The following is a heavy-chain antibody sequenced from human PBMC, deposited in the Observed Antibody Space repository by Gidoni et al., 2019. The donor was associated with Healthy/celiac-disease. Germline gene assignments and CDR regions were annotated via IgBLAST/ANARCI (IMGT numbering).Heavy chain of an antibody. Sequence: EVQLVESGGGLVKPGGSLRLSFASSGFTFSSYSMKGVSSISSSCSYRYYADSVKGRFTISRDNAKNSLYLQMNSLRAEDTAVYYCAGTYCSGGSCYSPPDYWGQGTLVTVSS. CDR3: AGTYCSGGSCYSPPDY. V-gene: IGHV3-21*01. D-gene: IGHD2-15*01. CDR2: ISSSCSYR. CDR1: GFTFSSYS. J-gene: IGHJ4*02.